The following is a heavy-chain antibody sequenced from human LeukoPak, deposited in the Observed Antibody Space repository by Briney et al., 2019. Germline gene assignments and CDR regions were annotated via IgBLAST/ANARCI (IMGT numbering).Heavy chain of an antibody. CDR1: GYSISSGYY. J-gene: IGHJ4*01. V-gene: IGHV4-38-2*01. D-gene: IGHD2-8*01. CDR3: ARRLNPDY. Sequence: SETLSLTCAVSGYSISSGYYWGWIRQPPGKGLEWIGSIYHSGSTYYNPSLKSRVTISVDTSKNQFSLKLSSVTAADTAVYYCARRLNPDYWGHGTLVTVSS. CDR2: IYHSGST.